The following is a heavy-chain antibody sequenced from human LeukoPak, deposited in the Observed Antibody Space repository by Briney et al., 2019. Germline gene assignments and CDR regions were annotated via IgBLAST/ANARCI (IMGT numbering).Heavy chain of an antibody. J-gene: IGHJ5*02. V-gene: IGHV3-74*01. CDR2: INSDRSST. CDR3: ARDPVVPTRRINWFDP. CDR1: GLTFSNYW. Sequence: GGSLRLSCAASGLTFSNYWMHWVRQAPGKGLEWVSRINSDRSSTSYEDSVKGRFTISRDNAKNTLYLQMNSLRAEDTAVYYCARDPVVPTRRINWFDPWGQGTLVTVSS. D-gene: IGHD2-2*01.